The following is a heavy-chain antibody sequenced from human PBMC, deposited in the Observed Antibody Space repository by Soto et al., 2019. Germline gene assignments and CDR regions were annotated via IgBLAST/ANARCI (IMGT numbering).Heavy chain of an antibody. CDR2: IYYSGST. CDR1: GGSISSGDYY. V-gene: IGHV4-30-4*01. J-gene: IGHJ4*02. CDR3: ARLSPEDYYDSSGYDY. Sequence: SETLSLTCTVSGGSISSGDYYWSWIRQPPGKGLEWIGYIYYSGSTYYNPSLKSRVTISVDTSKNQFSLKLSSVTAADTAVYYCARLSPEDYYDSSGYDYWGQGTLVTVSS. D-gene: IGHD3-22*01.